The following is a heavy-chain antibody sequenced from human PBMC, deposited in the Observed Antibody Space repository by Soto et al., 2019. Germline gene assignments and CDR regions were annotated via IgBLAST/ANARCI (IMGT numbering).Heavy chain of an antibody. CDR2: IWYDGSNK. Sequence: GGSLILSCAASGFTFSSYGMHWVRQAPGKGLEWVAVIWYDGSNKYYADSVKGRFTISRDNSKNTLYLQMNSLRAEDTAVYYCARDAYSSYVGYYYGMDVWGRGTTVTGSS. CDR3: ARDAYSSYVGYYYGMDV. V-gene: IGHV3-33*01. D-gene: IGHD4-4*01. J-gene: IGHJ6*02. CDR1: GFTFSSYG.